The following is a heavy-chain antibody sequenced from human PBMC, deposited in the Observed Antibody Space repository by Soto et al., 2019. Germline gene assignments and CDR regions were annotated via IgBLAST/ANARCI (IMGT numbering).Heavy chain of an antibody. CDR3: CVIKRRDQYSTSGYWFDP. V-gene: IGHV3-15*01. D-gene: IGHD4-4*01. CDR2: IKSKADGETK. CDR1: GFTFSHAW. J-gene: IGHJ5*02. Sequence: PWGSLRLSCAASGFTFSHAWMSWVRQAPGKGLEWVGRIKSKADGETKDYGAPVRGRFTISRDDSQDILYLHMNRLRIEDTAVYYCCVIKRRDQYSTSGYWFDPWGPGTLVTVSS.